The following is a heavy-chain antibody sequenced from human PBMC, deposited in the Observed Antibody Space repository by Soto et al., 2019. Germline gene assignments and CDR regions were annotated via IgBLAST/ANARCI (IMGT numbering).Heavy chain of an antibody. Sequence: PLETLSLTCTFSGGSISGCFHSWSWIRQPPGRGLEWIGHIFDSGSTYYNPSLKSRLTISVDTSKNQFSLRLSSVTAADTAVYYCAREIMPLTNDWYFDLWGRGTLVNVSS. CDR2: IFDSGST. CDR1: GGSISGCFHS. CDR3: AREIMPLTNDWYFDL. D-gene: IGHD2-8*01. V-gene: IGHV4-30-4*01. J-gene: IGHJ2*01.